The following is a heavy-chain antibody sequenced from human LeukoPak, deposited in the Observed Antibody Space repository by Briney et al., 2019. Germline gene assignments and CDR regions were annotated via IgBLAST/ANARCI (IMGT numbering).Heavy chain of an antibody. Sequence: PGGSLRLSCAASGFTFSSYAMSWVRQAPGKGLECISGFSGSGGSTYYADSVKGRFTIPRDNAKNSLYLQMNSLRAEDTAVYYCARDPPSPRYCSSTSCYKSNWGQGTLVTVSS. D-gene: IGHD2-2*02. CDR2: FSGSGGST. V-gene: IGHV3-23*01. J-gene: IGHJ4*02. CDR1: GFTFSSYA. CDR3: ARDPPSPRYCSSTSCYKSN.